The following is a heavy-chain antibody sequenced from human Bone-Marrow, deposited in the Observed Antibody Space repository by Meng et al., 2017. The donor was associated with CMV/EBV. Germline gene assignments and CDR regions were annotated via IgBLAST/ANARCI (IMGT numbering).Heavy chain of an antibody. D-gene: IGHD1-20*01. Sequence: GGSLRLSCAASGFTFSSYEMNWVRQAPGKGLEWLSYISSSGSTIYYADSVKGRFTVSRDNAKNSLYLQMNNLRAGDTAVYYCARDYNWLPDYWGQGTLVTVSS. CDR3: ARDYNWLPDY. J-gene: IGHJ4*02. CDR1: GFTFSSYE. V-gene: IGHV3-48*03. CDR2: ISSSGSTI.